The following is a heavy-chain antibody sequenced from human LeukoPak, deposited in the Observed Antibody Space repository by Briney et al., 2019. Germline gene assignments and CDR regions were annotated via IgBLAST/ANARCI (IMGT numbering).Heavy chain of an antibody. CDR1: GFTFIDPY. J-gene: IGHJ4*02. CDR3: ARGRYFYDGRGTLFDY. V-gene: IGHV3-11*01. CDR2: ISSSGSTI. Sequence: PGGSLRLSCAASGFTFIDPYMTWVRQAPGQGLEWVSYISSSGSTIYYTDSVEGRFTISRDNAKNSLYLQMNSLRAEDTAVYYCARGRYFYDGRGTLFDYWGQGTLVTVSS. D-gene: IGHD3-22*01.